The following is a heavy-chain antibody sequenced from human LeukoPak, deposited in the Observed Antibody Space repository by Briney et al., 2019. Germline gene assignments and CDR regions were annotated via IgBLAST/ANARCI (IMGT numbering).Heavy chain of an antibody. CDR1: GFTFSSYS. V-gene: IGHV3-21*01. Sequence: GGSLRLSCAASGFTFSSYSMNWVRQAPGKGLEWVSSISSSSSYIYYADSVKGRFTISRDNAKNSLYLQMNSLRAEDTAVYYCARADYDSSGYYVYYYYYMDVWGKGTTVTVSS. CDR2: ISSSSSYI. D-gene: IGHD3-22*01. J-gene: IGHJ6*03. CDR3: ARADYDSSGYYVYYYYYMDV.